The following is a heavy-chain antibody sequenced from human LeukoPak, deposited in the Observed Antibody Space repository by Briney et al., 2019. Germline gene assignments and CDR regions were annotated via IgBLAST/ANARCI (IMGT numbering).Heavy chain of an antibody. CDR3: ARLVVAAPYYYYYGMDV. CDR2: ISYIGST. V-gene: IGHV4-59*11. J-gene: IGHJ6*02. D-gene: IGHD2-15*01. CDR1: TDSFSSHY. Sequence: PSETLSLTCAVSTDSFSSHYWSWIRQPPGKGLEWIGYISYIGSTNYNPSLKSRVTISVDTSKNQFSLKLSSVTAADTAVYYCARLVVAAPYYYYYGMDVWGQGTTVTVSS.